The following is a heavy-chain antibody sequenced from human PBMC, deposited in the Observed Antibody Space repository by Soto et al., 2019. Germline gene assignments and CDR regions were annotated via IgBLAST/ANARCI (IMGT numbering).Heavy chain of an antibody. CDR3: VKVGVRCSGGSCYSGLYTMDV. CDR1: GFTFSSYA. D-gene: IGHD2-15*01. CDR2: ISYDGSNK. J-gene: IGHJ6*02. V-gene: IGHV3-30*14. Sequence: QPGGSLRLSCAASGFTFSSYAMHWVRQAPGKGLEWVAVISYDGSNKYYADSVKGRFTISRDNSKNTLYLQMSSLRAEDTAVYYCVKVGVRCSGGSCYSGLYTMDVWGQGTTVTVSS.